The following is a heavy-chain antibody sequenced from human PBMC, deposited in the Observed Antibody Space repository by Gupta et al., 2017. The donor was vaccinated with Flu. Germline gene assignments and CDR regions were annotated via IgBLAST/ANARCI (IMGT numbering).Heavy chain of an antibody. CDR2: INPHSGST. D-gene: IGHD2-2*02. Sequence: QVQLVQSGSEVKKPGASVKVSCKASGYTFTASYIHWVRQAPGQGLEWMGRINPHSGSTNYEQKFQGRVTMTMDTSISTAYMDLSRLRSDDTAVYYCAREKYCSTASCYRWFDPWGQGTLVTVSS. J-gene: IGHJ5*02. V-gene: IGHV1-2*06. CDR3: AREKYCSTASCYRWFDP. CDR1: GYTFTASY.